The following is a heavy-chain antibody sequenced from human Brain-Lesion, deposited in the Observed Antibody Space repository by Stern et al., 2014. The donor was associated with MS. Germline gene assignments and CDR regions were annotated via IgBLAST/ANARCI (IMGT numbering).Heavy chain of an antibody. J-gene: IGHJ6*02. Sequence: VQLGESGAEVKKPGASVKVSCKVSGYTLTELSMHWVRQAPGKGLEWMGTFDPEDGETIYAQKFQGRVTMTEDTSTDTAYMELSSLRSEDTAVYYCATGDFRQQLVPGPYYFYGMDVWGQGTTVTVS. CDR1: GYTLTELS. D-gene: IGHD6-13*01. CDR2: FDPEDGET. V-gene: IGHV1-24*01. CDR3: ATGDFRQQLVPGPYYFYGMDV.